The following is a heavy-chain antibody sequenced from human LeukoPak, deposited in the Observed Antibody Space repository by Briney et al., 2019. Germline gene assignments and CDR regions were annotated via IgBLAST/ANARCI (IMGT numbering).Heavy chain of an antibody. CDR3: GADLTMVRGVPRWFDP. Sequence: PGGSLRLSCAASGFTFSDYYMSWIRQAPGKGLEWISNITSSGSRINYADSVKGRFIMSRDNAKNSLYLQMNSLRSEDTAVYYCGADLTMVRGVPRWFDPWGQGTLVTVSS. CDR1: GFTFSDYY. V-gene: IGHV3-11*01. D-gene: IGHD3-10*01. CDR2: ITSSGSRI. J-gene: IGHJ5*02.